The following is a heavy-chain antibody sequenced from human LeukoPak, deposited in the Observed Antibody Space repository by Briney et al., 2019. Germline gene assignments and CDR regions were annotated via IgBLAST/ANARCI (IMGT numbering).Heavy chain of an antibody. V-gene: IGHV4-31*11. D-gene: IGHD3-3*02. CDR1: GDSISGDEYY. Sequence: PSQTLSLTCAVSGDSISGDEYYWSRVRQHPGKGPEWIGYISYRGNTYYNPSLKSRLTISRDTSKNHFSLSLSSVTAADTAVYYCARDGGIFGAFSGAFDFWGQGTMVTVSS. CDR3: ARDGGIFGAFSGAFDF. CDR2: ISYRGNT. J-gene: IGHJ3*01.